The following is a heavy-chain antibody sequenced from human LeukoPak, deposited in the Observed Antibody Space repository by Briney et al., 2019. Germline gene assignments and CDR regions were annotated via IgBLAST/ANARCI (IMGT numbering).Heavy chain of an antibody. D-gene: IGHD1-26*01. V-gene: IGHV1-69*05. J-gene: IGHJ4*02. CDR1: GGTFSSYA. CDR3: ASLTNGYGGYVDY. Sequence: SVKVSXKASGGTFSSYAISWVRQAPGQGLEWMGGIIPIFGTANYAQKFQGRVTITTDESTSTAYMELSSLRSEDTAVYYCASLTNGYGGYVDYWGQGTLVTVSS. CDR2: IIPIFGTA.